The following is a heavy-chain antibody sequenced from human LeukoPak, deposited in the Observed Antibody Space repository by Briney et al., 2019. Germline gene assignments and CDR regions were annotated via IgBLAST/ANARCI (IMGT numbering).Heavy chain of an antibody. D-gene: IGHD2-21*02. J-gene: IGHJ6*03. CDR1: GYSISSGYY. V-gene: IGHV4-38-2*02. CDR2: IYPTGST. CDR3: ARHRPNYRCGGDCYWVGRYYYMDV. Sequence: SETLSLTCTVSGYSISSGYYWGWIRQPPGQGLEWIGNIYPTGSTYYNPSLKSRVTISVDTSKNQFSLKLSSVTAADTAVYYCARHRPNYRCGGDCYWVGRYYYMDVWGKGTTVTISS.